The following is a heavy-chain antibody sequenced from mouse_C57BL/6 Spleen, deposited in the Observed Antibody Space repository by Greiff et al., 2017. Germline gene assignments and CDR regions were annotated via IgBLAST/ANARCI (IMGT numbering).Heavy chain of an antibody. CDR1: GYTFTSYW. J-gene: IGHJ2*01. V-gene: IGHV1-59*01. CDR3: ARTPPANWDYFDY. Sequence: VQLQQPGAELVRPGTSVKLSCTASGYTFTSYWMHWVKQRPGQGLEWIGVIDPSDSYTNYNQKFKGKATLTVDTSSSTAYMQLSSLTSEDSAVYYCARTPPANWDYFDYWGQGTTLTVSS. D-gene: IGHD4-1*01. CDR2: IDPSDSYT.